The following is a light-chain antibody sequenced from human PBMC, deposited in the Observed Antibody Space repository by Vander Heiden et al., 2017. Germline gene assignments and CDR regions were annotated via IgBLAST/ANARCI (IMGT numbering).Light chain of an antibody. CDR1: QSINTY. Sequence: DIQMTQSPSTLSASVGDRVTTTCRASQSINTYLAWYQQKPGKAPNLLIYKASILESGVPSRFSGSGSGTEFTLTISSLQPDDFATYYCQQDNSFTWTFGQGTKVEIQ. J-gene: IGKJ1*01. V-gene: IGKV1-5*03. CDR3: QQDNSFTWT. CDR2: KAS.